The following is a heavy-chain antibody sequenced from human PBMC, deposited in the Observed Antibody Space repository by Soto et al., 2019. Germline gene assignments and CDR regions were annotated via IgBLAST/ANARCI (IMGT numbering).Heavy chain of an antibody. CDR1: GGSISSSSYY. CDR2: IYYSGST. V-gene: IGHV4-39*01. J-gene: IGHJ5*02. D-gene: IGHD1-26*01. CDR3: ARPHQRGSGSYSNWFDP. Sequence: SETLSLTCTVSGGSISSSSYYWGWIRQPPGKGLEWIGSIYYSGSTYYNPSLKSRVTISVDTSKNQFSLKLSSVTAADTAVYYCARPHQRGSGSYSNWFDPWGQGTLVTVSS.